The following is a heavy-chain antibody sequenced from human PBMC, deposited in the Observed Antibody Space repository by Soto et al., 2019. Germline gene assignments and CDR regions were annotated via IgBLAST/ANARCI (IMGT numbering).Heavy chain of an antibody. Sequence: EVQLVESGGGLLQPGGSLRLSCEASGFTFRNYDIHWVRQGTGKGLEWVSGISAAGDPDYADSVEGRFTISRENAQNSFFLQMNSLRVGDTAVYYCARTDRDFYGLDVWGQGTTVIVSS. CDR2: ISAAGDP. CDR3: ARTDRDFYGLDV. V-gene: IGHV3-13*05. CDR1: GFTFRNYD. J-gene: IGHJ6*02.